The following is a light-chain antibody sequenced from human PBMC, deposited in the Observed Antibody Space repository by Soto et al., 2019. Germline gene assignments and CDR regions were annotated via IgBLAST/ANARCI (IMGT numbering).Light chain of an antibody. CDR1: QSVGSSY. V-gene: IGKV3-20*01. CDR3: HQYGCSVL. Sequence: EFVLTQSPGSLSLSPGERATLSCRASQSVGSSYLAWYQQKPGQAPRLLIYGVSNRATGVPDRFSGSGTGTDFTLTISRLEPEDFAMYYCHQYGCSVLFGGGTRVEI. J-gene: IGKJ4*01. CDR2: GVS.